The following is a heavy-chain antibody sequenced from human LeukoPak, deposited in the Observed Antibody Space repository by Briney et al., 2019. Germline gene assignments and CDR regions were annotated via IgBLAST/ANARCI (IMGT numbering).Heavy chain of an antibody. D-gene: IGHD6-13*01. CDR1: GGSFSGYY. Sequence: SETLSLTCAVYGGSFSGYYWSWIRQPPGKGLEWIGEINHSGSTNYNPSLKSRVTISVDTSKNQFSLKLSSVTAADTAVYYCAGSSSWYVGTLDYWGQGTPVTVSS. J-gene: IGHJ4*02. CDR2: INHSGST. CDR3: AGSSSWYVGTLDY. V-gene: IGHV4-34*01.